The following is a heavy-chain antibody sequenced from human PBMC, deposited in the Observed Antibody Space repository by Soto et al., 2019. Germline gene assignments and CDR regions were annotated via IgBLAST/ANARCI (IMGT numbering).Heavy chain of an antibody. Sequence: EVQLVESGGGLVQPGGSLRLSCAASAFTVSSNYMNWVRQAPGKGLEWVSLINSAGLTYYADSVKGRFTISRDISKNTLYLHMKSLVDEDTAVYYCARGAGTSIITRYFDYWGQGTLVTVSS. CDR1: AFTVSSNY. V-gene: IGHV3-66*01. CDR3: ARGAGTSIITRYFDY. J-gene: IGHJ4*02. D-gene: IGHD3-3*02. CDR2: INSAGLT.